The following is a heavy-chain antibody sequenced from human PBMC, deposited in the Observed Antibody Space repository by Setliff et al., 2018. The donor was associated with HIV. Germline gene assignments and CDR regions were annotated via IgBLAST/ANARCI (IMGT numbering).Heavy chain of an antibody. CDR1: GGSFSGYY. J-gene: IGHJ4*02. CDR3: ARLGAEDFSDYDWVDY. Sequence: SETLTLTCAVYGGSFSGYYWSWIRQPPGKGLEWIGEINHDRTTNYNPSLKSRVTISVDTSKNQFSLNLNSVTAADTAVYYCARLGAEDFSDYDWVDYWGQGTLVTVSS. D-gene: IGHD5-12*01. V-gene: IGHV4-34*01. CDR2: INHDRTT.